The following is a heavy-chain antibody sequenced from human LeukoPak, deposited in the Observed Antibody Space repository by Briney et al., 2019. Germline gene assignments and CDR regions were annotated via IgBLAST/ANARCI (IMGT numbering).Heavy chain of an antibody. Sequence: PSETLSLTCGVYGGSFSDFHWTWIRQSPGKGLEWIGEINRNNYNPSLKSRVTISLDTSKNQFPLNLTSVTAADTAVYYCARGRRAFYESRGNRFYYYMDVWGKGTTVIASS. CDR3: ARGRRAFYESRGNRFYYYMDV. D-gene: IGHD3-22*01. CDR1: GGSFSDFH. CDR2: INRN. V-gene: IGHV4-34*01. J-gene: IGHJ6*03.